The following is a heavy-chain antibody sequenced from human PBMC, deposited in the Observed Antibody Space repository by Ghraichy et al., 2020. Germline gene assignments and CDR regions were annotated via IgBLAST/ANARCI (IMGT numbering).Heavy chain of an antibody. CDR2: INHSGNT. J-gene: IGHJ4*02. V-gene: IGHV4-34*01. Sequence: GSLRLSCAVYGGSFSGYYWSWIRQPPGKGLEWIGEINHSGNTNYNPSLKSRVTISVDTSKNQFSLRLSSVTAADTAVYYCARRIDYSGQGTLVTVSS. CDR3: ARRIDY. CDR1: GGSFSGYY.